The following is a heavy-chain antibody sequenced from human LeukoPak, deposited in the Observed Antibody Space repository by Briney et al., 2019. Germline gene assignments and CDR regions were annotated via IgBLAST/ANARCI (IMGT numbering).Heavy chain of an antibody. CDR1: GFTVSSNY. CDR3: AKSEPLATVTTYYYYYGMDV. CDR2: ISGSGGST. D-gene: IGHD4-17*01. J-gene: IGHJ6*02. V-gene: IGHV3-23*01. Sequence: GGSLRLSCAASGFTVSSNYMSWVRQAPGKGLEWVSAISGSGGSTYYADSVKGRFTISRDNSKNTLYLQMNSLRAEDTAVYYCAKSEPLATVTTYYYYYGMDVWGQGTTVTVSS.